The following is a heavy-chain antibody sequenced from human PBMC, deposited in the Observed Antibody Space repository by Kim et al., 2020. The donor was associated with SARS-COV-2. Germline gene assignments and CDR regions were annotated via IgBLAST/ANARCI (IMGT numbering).Heavy chain of an antibody. J-gene: IGHJ4*02. CDR1: GGSFSGYY. CDR3: ARGRAAAGGWYYFDY. D-gene: IGHD6-13*01. V-gene: IGHV4-34*01. CDR2: INHSGST. Sequence: SETLSLTCAVYGGSFSGYYWSWIRQPPGKGLEWIGEINHSGSTNYNPSLKSRVTISVDTSKNQFSLKLSSVTAADTAVYYCARGRAAAGGWYYFDYWGQGTLGTVSS.